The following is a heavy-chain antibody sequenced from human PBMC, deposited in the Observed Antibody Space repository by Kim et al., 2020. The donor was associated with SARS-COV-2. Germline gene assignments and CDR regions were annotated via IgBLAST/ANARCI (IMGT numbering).Heavy chain of an antibody. CDR3: ARRGSGSGNYQHWFDP. Sequence: LESRVTISIDTSKNQFSLKLNPGTAADTAVYYCARRGSGSGNYQHWFDPWGQGILVTVSS. D-gene: IGHD3-10*01. V-gene: IGHV4-39*07. J-gene: IGHJ5*02.